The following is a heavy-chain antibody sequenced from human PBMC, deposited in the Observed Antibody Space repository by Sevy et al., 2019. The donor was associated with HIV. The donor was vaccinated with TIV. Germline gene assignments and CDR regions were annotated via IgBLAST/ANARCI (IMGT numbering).Heavy chain of an antibody. CDR2: IYYSGST. J-gene: IGHJ5*02. CDR3: ARGWTGVIYRELNWFDP. V-gene: IGHV4-59*12. D-gene: IGHD3-16*02. CDR1: GGSISSYY. Sequence: SETLSLTCTVSGGSISSYYWSWIRQPPGKGLEWIGYIYYSGSTNYNPSLKSRVTISVDTSKNQFSLKLSSVTAADTAVYYCARGWTGVIYRELNWFDPWGQGTLVTASS.